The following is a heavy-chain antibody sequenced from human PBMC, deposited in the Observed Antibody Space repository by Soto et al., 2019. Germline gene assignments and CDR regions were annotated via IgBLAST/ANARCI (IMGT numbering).Heavy chain of an antibody. CDR1: GYAFTTYG. V-gene: IGHV1-18*01. CDR2: SSAHNGNT. CDR3: ARGRYGDY. J-gene: IGHJ4*02. D-gene: IGHD1-1*01. Sequence: QVHLVQSGAEVKKPGASVTVSCQGSGYAFTTYGITWVRQAHGQGLEWMGWSSAHNGNTNYAQKLQGRVTVTRDTSTSTAYMELRSVRYDDTSVYYCARGRYGDYWGQGALVTVSS.